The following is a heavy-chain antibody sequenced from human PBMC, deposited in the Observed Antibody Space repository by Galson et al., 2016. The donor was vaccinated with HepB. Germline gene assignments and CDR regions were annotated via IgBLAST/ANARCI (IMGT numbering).Heavy chain of an antibody. Sequence: SVKVSCKASGYTFISNTMHWVRQAPGQRLEWMGWINGGNGNTKYSQKFQGRVTITRDTSARTVYMELSSLRSEDTAVYYCARDGLNDTIFDFWGQGTLVTVSS. CDR3: ARDGLNDTIFDF. CDR1: GYTFISNT. D-gene: IGHD5-24*01. J-gene: IGHJ4*02. V-gene: IGHV1-3*01. CDR2: INGGNGNT.